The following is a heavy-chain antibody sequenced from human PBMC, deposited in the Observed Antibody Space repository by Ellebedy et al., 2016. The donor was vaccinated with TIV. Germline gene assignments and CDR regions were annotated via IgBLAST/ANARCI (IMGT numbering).Heavy chain of an antibody. D-gene: IGHD3-22*01. J-gene: IGHJ4*02. CDR2: ISAYNGNT. Sequence: ASVKVSCXASGYTFTSYGISWVRQAPGQGLEWMGWISAYNGNTNYAQKLQGRVTMTTDTSTSTAYMELRSLRSDDTAVYYCARGRLDYYDSSGYYYDYWGQGTLVTVSS. V-gene: IGHV1-18*04. CDR1: GYTFTSYG. CDR3: ARGRLDYYDSSGYYYDY.